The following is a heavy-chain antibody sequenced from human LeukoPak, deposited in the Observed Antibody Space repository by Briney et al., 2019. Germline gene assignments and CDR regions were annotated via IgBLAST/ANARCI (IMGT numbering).Heavy chain of an antibody. V-gene: IGHV3-66*01. CDR1: GFTVSSNY. J-gene: IGHJ4*02. Sequence: GGSLRLSCAAPGFTVSSNYMSWVRQAPGKGLEWVSVIYSGGSTYYADSVKGRFTISRDDSKNTAYLQMNSLKTEDTAVYYCTSGAPMRYSSGPTLSNNYWGQGTLVTVSS. CDR3: TSGAPMRYSSGPTLSNNY. D-gene: IGHD6-19*01. CDR2: IYSGGST.